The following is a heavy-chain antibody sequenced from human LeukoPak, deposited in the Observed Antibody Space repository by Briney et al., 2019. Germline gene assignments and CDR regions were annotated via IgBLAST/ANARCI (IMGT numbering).Heavy chain of an antibody. Sequence: GGSLRLSCAATGFTFSTFAMLWVRQPPGKGPEWVSSIFPSGGEIHYADSVRGRFTISRDNSKSILSLQMNSLRAEDTAIYYCATYRQVLLPFESWGQGTLVTVSS. CDR1: GFTFSTFA. J-gene: IGHJ4*02. D-gene: IGHD5-18*01. V-gene: IGHV3-23*01. CDR3: ATYRQVLLPFES. CDR2: IFPSGGEI.